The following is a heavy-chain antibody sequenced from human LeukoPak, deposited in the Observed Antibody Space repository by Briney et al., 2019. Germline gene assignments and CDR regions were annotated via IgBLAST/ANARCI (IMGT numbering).Heavy chain of an antibody. CDR1: GGSISSGSYY. CDR2: IYTSGST. CDR3: ARHRPILADFDY. Sequence: PSQTLSLTCTVSGGSISSGSYYWSWIRQPAGKGLEWIGRIYTSGSTNYNPSLKSRVTISVDTSKNQFSLKLSFVTAADTAVYYCARHRPILADFDYWGQGILVIVSS. J-gene: IGHJ4*02. V-gene: IGHV4-61*02.